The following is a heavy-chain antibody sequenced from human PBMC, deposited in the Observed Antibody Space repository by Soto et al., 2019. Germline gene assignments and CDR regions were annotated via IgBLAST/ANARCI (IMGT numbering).Heavy chain of an antibody. J-gene: IGHJ4*02. CDR2: IWYDGSNK. Sequence: QVQLVESGGGVVQPGRSLRLSCAASGFTFSSYGMHWVRQAPGKGLEWVAVIWYDGSNKYYADSVKGRFTISRDNSKNTMYLQMNSLGAEDTAVYYFARDYLVIPHRVIDYGGQGTLVTVSS. CDR3: ARDYLVIPHRVIDY. D-gene: IGHD2-15*01. CDR1: GFTFSSYG. V-gene: IGHV3-33*01.